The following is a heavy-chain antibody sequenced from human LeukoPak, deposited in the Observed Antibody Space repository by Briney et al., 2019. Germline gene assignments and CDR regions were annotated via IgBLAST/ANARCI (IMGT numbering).Heavy chain of an antibody. Sequence: GGSLRLSCVGSGFTFSSKWMSWVRRAPGKGLERVGNIQPDGSEQYPVDSVKGRFTISRDNARNSLFLQMNSLRVEDTAIYYCASQSYARFDPWGQGTLVTVSS. J-gene: IGHJ5*02. CDR2: IQPDGSEQ. CDR1: GFTFSSKW. D-gene: IGHD3-16*01. CDR3: ASQSYARFDP. V-gene: IGHV3-7*01.